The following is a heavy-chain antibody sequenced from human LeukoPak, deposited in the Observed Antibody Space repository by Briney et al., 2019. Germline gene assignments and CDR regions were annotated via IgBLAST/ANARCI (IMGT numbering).Heavy chain of an antibody. Sequence: SETLSLSCAVYGGSFSGYYWSWIRQPPGKGLEWIGEINHSGSTNYNPSLKSRVTISVDTSKNQFSLKLSSVTAADTAVYYCASTRQTRVGQLLYSFDYWGQGTLVTVSS. D-gene: IGHD2-2*02. J-gene: IGHJ4*02. CDR1: GGSFSGYY. V-gene: IGHV4-34*01. CDR2: INHSGST. CDR3: ASTRQTRVGQLLYSFDY.